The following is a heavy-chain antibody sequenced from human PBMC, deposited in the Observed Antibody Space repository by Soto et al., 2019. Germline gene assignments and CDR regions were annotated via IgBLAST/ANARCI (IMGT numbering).Heavy chain of an antibody. CDR3: ARERSSGAFDI. Sequence: QVQLVQSGAELKKPGASVKVSCKTSGYTFTSYDINWVRQATGQGLEWMGWMNPNSGNTAYAQTFKGRVTITRNTSISTAYMERSSLRPEDTTVYYCARERSSGAFDIWGQGQMVNVSS. D-gene: IGHD1-26*01. J-gene: IGHJ3*02. CDR2: MNPNSGNT. V-gene: IGHV1-8*01. CDR1: GYTFTSYD.